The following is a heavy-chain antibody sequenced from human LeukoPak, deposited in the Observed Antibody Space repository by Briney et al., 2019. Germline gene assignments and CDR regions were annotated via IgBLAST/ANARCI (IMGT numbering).Heavy chain of an antibody. Sequence: SETLSLTCTVSGGSISSGSYSWSWIRQPAGKGLEWIGRIYTSGSTNYNPSLKSRVTISVDTSKNQFSLKLSSVTAADTAVYYCARTYYDFWSGYYKFYYFDYWGQGTLVTVSS. V-gene: IGHV4-61*02. D-gene: IGHD3-3*01. J-gene: IGHJ4*02. CDR1: GGSISSGSYS. CDR2: IYTSGST. CDR3: ARTYYDFWSGYYKFYYFDY.